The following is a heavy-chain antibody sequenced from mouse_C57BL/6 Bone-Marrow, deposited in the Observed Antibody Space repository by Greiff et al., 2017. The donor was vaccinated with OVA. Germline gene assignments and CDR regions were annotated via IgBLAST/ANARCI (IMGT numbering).Heavy chain of an antibody. CDR3: AWGDGYYASFAY. J-gene: IGHJ3*01. V-gene: IGHV1-82*01. CDR1: GYAFSSSW. Sequence: QVQLKQSGPELVKPGASVKISCKASGYAFSSSWMNWVKQRPGKGLEWIGRIYPGDGDTNYNGKFKGKAILTADKSSSTAYMQLSSLTSEDSAVYFCAWGDGYYASFAYWGQGTLVTVSA. D-gene: IGHD2-3*01. CDR2: IYPGDGDT.